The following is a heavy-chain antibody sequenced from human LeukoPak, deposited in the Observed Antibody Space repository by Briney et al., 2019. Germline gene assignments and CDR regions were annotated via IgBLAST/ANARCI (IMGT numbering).Heavy chain of an antibody. D-gene: IGHD3-16*01. CDR2: IGDAGT. J-gene: IGHJ3*01. Sequence: GGSLRLSCAASGFTLNDFAMTWVRQAPGKGLEWVSSIGDAGTYYADSVKGRFTISRDNSKNMLYLQLNSLRAGDTAMYYCAKNLGPFDVRGQGTMVTVSS. CDR3: AKNLGPFDV. CDR1: GFTLNDFA. V-gene: IGHV3-23*03.